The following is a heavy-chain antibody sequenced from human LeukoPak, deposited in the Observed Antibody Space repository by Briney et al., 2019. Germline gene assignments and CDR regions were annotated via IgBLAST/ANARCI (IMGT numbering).Heavy chain of an antibody. CDR3: ARDRGGRPDY. CDR1: GDSINNYY. D-gene: IGHD3-16*01. Sequence: SETLSLTCTVSGDSINNYYWDWIRQPPGKGLGWIGYIHYTGSSNYNPSLKSRVTISVDTSKNQFSLKLTSVTAADTAVYYCARDRGGRPDYWGQRTLVTVSS. J-gene: IGHJ4*02. CDR2: IHYTGSS. V-gene: IGHV4-59*01.